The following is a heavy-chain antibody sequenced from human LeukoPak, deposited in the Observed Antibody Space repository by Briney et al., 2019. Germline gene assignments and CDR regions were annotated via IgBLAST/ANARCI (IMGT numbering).Heavy chain of an antibody. CDR2: ITSSGDGT. CDR1: GFTFSIYA. V-gene: IGHV3-23*01. Sequence: GGSLRLSCAASGFTFSIYAMSWVRQAPGKGLQWVSSITSSGDGTYYADSVKGRFTISRDNSENMLYLQMNSLRVEDTAVYFCAKDRPNYYGSTGHLYRRDGDYWGQGTLVTVSS. CDR3: AKDRPNYYGSTGHLYRRDGDY. D-gene: IGHD2-8*02. J-gene: IGHJ4*02.